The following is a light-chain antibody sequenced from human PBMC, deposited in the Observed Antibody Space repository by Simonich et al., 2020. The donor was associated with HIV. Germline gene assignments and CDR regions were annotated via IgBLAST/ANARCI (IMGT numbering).Light chain of an antibody. CDR2: DAS. J-gene: IGKJ4*01. V-gene: IGKV3-11*01. CDR1: QSVSSY. Sequence: EIVLTQSPATLSLSPGERATLSCRASQSVSSYLAWYQQKPGQAPRLLIYDASSRATGIPARFSGSGSGTEFTLTISSLQPEDFAVYHCQQYNNWPLTFRGGTKVEIK. CDR3: QQYNNWPLT.